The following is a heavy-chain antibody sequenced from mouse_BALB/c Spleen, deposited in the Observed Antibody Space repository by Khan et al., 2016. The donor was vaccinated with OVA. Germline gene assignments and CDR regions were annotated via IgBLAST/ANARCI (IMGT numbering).Heavy chain of an antibody. CDR2: IRSDGDS. Sequence: EVQLQESGPGLVKPSQSLSLTCSVTGYSITSGYFWNWIRQFPGNKLEWMGYIRSDGDSNYNPSLKNRISITLDTSTNQFFLQLNSVTPEDTATFYCARGGSAGPAWFAYWGQGTLVTVSP. D-gene: IGHD3-1*01. V-gene: IGHV3-6*01. CDR3: ARGGSAGPAWFAY. J-gene: IGHJ3*01. CDR1: GYSITSGYF.